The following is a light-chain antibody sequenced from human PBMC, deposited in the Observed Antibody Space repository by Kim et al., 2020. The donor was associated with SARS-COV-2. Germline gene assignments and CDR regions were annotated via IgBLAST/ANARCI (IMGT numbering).Light chain of an antibody. CDR1: QGISNY. V-gene: IGKV1-27*01. CDR3: HKYNSAPRT. Sequence: DIQMTQSPSTLSASVGDRVTITCRASQGISNYLAWYQQKPGKVPKLLIYAASTLQSDVPSRFSGSGSGTDFTLTISSLQPEDVATYYCHKYNSAPRTFGQGTKVDIK. J-gene: IGKJ1*01. CDR2: AAS.